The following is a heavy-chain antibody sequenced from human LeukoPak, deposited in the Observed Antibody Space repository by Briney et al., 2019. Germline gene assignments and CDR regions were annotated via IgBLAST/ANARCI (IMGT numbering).Heavy chain of an antibody. CDR2: IYHSGST. J-gene: IGHJ4*02. CDR3: ARDEGIAAAGYDY. Sequence: SETLSLTCTVSGYSISSGYYWGWIRPPPGKGLEWIGSIYHSGSTYYNPSLKSRVTISVDTSKNQFSLKLSSVTAADTAVYYCARDEGIAAAGYDYWGQGTLVTVSS. D-gene: IGHD6-13*01. V-gene: IGHV4-38-2*02. CDR1: GYSISSGYY.